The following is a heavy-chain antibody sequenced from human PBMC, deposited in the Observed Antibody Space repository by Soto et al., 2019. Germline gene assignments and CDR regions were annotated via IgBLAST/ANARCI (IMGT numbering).Heavy chain of an antibody. CDR2: ISGSDGKT. CDR3: ARWSFLDY. D-gene: IGHD1-26*01. Sequence: PGGSLRLSCAASGFSFTSYALSWVRQAPGKGLEWVSTISGSDGKTYYADSVKGRFSISRDTSKTTLYLQMNSLRVEDTAVYYCARWSFLDYWGQGTRVTRLL. J-gene: IGHJ4*02. V-gene: IGHV3-23*01. CDR1: GFSFTSYA.